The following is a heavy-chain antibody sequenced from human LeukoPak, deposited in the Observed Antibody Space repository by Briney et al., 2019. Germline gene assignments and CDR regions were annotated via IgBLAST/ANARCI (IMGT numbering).Heavy chain of an antibody. D-gene: IGHD3-10*01. CDR3: ARGSFRRSNFDY. V-gene: IGHV1-69*13. J-gene: IGHJ4*02. CDR1: GGTFSSYA. CDR2: IIPIFGTA. Sequence: ASVRVSCKASGGTFSSYAISWVRQAPGQGLEWMGGIIPIFGTANYAQKFQGRVTITADESTSTAYMELSSLRSEDTAVYYCARGSFRRSNFDYWGQGTLVTVSS.